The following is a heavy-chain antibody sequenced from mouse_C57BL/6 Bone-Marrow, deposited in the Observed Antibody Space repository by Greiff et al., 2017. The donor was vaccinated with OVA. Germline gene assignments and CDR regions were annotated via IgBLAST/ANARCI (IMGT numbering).Heavy chain of an antibody. D-gene: IGHD1-1*01. CDR3: ARLPSAYYYGSSYGDY. CDR1: GYTFTSYG. Sequence: VQLQQSGAELARPGASVKLSCKASGYTFTSYGISWVKQRTGQGLEWIGEIYPRSGNTYYNEKFKGKATLTADKSSSTAYMELRSLTSEDSAVYFCARLPSAYYYGSSYGDYWGQGTTLTVSS. CDR2: IYPRSGNT. V-gene: IGHV1-81*01. J-gene: IGHJ2*01.